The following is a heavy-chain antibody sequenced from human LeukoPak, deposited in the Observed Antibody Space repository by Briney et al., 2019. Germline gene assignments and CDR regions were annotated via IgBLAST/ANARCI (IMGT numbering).Heavy chain of an antibody. CDR3: ARDGWRYSGYDYDYYYYMDV. CDR2: IWYDGSNK. CDR1: GFTFSSYG. V-gene: IGHV3-33*01. D-gene: IGHD5-12*01. J-gene: IGHJ6*03. Sequence: GGSLRLSCAASGFTFSSYGMHWVRQAPGKGLEWVAVIWYDGSNKYYADSVKGRFTISRDNSKNTLYLQMNSLRAEDTAVYYCARDGWRYSGYDYDYYYYMDVWGKGTTVTVSS.